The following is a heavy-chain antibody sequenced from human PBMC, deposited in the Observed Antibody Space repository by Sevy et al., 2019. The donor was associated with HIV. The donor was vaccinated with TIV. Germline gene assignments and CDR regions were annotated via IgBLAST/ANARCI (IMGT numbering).Heavy chain of an antibody. CDR3: AIEWSTKPHDY. Sequence: GGSLRLSCAASGFTFSKYSMSWVRQPPGKGLEWVSTLYFGCGEIYYADSVKGRFTISRDNSKSSVYLQMKNRRPEDTAGDVGAIEWSTKPHDYWGQGTLVTVSS. V-gene: IGHV3-23*01. CDR1: GFTFSKYS. J-gene: IGHJ4*02. D-gene: IGHD2-8*01. CDR2: LYFGCGEI.